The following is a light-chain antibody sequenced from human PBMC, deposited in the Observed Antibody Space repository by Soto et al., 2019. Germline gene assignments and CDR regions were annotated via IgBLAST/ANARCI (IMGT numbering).Light chain of an antibody. CDR2: GDS. CDR3: QTYDSTLDARYV. J-gene: IGLJ1*01. CDR1: GSNIGAGYD. V-gene: IGLV1-40*01. Sequence: QAVVTQPPSVSGAPGQRVTISCTGSGSNIGAGYDVHWYQHRPGTAPKLLVFGDSHRPSGVPDRFSGSKSGTSASLAITGLQAEDEGDYYCQTYDSTLDARYVFGTGPKVTVL.